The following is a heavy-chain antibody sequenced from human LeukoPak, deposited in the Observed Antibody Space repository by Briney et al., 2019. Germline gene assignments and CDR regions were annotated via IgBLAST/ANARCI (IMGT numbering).Heavy chain of an antibody. CDR3: VKDLYYDNSGYYSGAFDY. D-gene: IGHD3-22*01. Sequence: GWSLRLSCAASGFTFSSYAMHWVRQAPGKGLEYVSAINSNGGRTYYADSVKGRFTISRDNSKNTLFLQMSSLRVEDTAVYYCVKDLYYDNSGYYSGAFDYWGQGTLVTVSS. CDR1: GFTFSSYA. V-gene: IGHV3-64D*06. CDR2: INSNGGRT. J-gene: IGHJ4*02.